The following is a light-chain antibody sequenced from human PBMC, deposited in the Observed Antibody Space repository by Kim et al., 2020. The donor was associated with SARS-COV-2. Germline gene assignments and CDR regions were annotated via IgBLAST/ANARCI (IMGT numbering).Light chain of an antibody. J-gene: IGLJ2*01. CDR2: QDS. V-gene: IGLV3-1*01. Sequence: SYELTQPPSVSVSPGQTASITCSGDKLGNKYASWYQQKPGQSPVLVICQDSKRPSGIPERFSGSNSGNTATLTISGTQAMDEADYYCQAWDSSHVVFGGGTQLPVL. CDR3: QAWDSSHVV. CDR1: KLGNKY.